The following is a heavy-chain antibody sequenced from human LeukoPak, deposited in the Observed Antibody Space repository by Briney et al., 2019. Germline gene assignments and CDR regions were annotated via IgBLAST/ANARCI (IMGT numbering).Heavy chain of an antibody. Sequence: TGRSPRLSCAASGFTFSGNGMHWVRQAPGKGLEWVAVILYDGSSKYYADSVKGRFTISRDNSKNTLYLQMNSLRAEDTAVYYCAKGGGYGDYSFDYWGQGTLVTVSS. CDR1: GFTFSGNG. CDR3: AKGGGYGDYSFDY. D-gene: IGHD4-17*01. CDR2: ILYDGSSK. V-gene: IGHV3-30*18. J-gene: IGHJ4*02.